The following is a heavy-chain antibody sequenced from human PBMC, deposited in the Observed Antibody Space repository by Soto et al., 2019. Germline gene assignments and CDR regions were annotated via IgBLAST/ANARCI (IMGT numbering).Heavy chain of an antibody. J-gene: IGHJ4*02. Sequence: QLQLQESGPGLVKPSETLSLTCTVSGGSISSSSYYWGWIRQPPGKGLEWIGSIYYSGSTYYNPSLKSRVTIYVETSKNQFSLKLSSVTAADTAVYSCARQGRGLRLQTSLDYWGQGTLVTVSS. D-gene: IGHD5-12*01. CDR3: ARQGRGLRLQTSLDY. V-gene: IGHV4-39*01. CDR1: GGSISSSSYY. CDR2: IYYSGST.